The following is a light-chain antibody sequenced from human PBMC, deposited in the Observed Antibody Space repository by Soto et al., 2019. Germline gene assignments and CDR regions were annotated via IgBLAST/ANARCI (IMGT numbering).Light chain of an antibody. CDR1: QSISSW. Sequence: DIQMTQSPSTLSASVGDRVTITCRASQSISSWLAWYQQKPGKAPKLLIYDASSVESGVPSKFSGSGSGTEFTLTIGNRQPIGFEPYYLQPFKGYSPPITFGQGPRLAIK. CDR3: QPFKGYSPPIT. J-gene: IGKJ5*01. V-gene: IGKV1-5*01. CDR2: DAS.